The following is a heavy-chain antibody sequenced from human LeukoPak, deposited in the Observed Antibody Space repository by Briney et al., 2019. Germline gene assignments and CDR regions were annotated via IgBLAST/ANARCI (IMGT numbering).Heavy chain of an antibody. CDR3: GMSGDRVPLQDDVFDV. D-gene: IGHD1-26*01. V-gene: IGHV5-51*01. Sequence: GESLKISCKVSGYGFTSYCIGWVRQMPGKGLEWMGIIYPGDSGPTYSPSFQGQVTISVDKSINTAYLQWSSLQASDTAMYYCGMSGDRVPLQDDVFDVWGQGTMVTVST. CDR1: GYGFTSYC. J-gene: IGHJ3*01. CDR2: IYPGDSGP.